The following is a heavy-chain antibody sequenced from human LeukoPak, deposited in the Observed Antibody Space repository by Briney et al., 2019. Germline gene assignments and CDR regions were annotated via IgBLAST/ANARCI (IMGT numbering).Heavy chain of an antibody. CDR1: GYTFTGYY. Sequence: ASVKVSCKASGYTFTGYYMHWVRQAPGQGLEWMGWINPNSGGTNYAQKFQGRVTMTRDTSISTAYMELSRLRSGDTAVYYCARDRPGTTGAYYYYYMDVWGKGTTVTVSS. V-gene: IGHV1-2*02. D-gene: IGHD1-7*01. CDR2: INPNSGGT. CDR3: ARDRPGTTGAYYYYYMDV. J-gene: IGHJ6*03.